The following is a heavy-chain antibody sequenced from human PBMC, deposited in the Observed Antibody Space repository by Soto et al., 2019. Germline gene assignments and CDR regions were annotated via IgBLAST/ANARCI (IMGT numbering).Heavy chain of an antibody. Sequence: QVQLVQSGAEVKKPGASVKVSCTASGYTFTRYAMHWVRQAPGQRLEWMGWINAGNGNTKYSQKFQGRVTITRDTSASTAYMELSSLRSEDTAVYYCARGERVVVTAILDYGGQGTLVTVSS. J-gene: IGHJ4*02. CDR2: INAGNGNT. V-gene: IGHV1-3*01. CDR3: ARGERVVVTAILDY. D-gene: IGHD2-21*02. CDR1: GYTFTRYA.